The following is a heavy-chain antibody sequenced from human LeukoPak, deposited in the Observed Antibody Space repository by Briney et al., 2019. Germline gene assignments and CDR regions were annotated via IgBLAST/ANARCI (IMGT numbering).Heavy chain of an antibody. CDR2: IGSDGGNT. V-gene: IGHV3-23*01. J-gene: IGHJ4*02. D-gene: IGHD6-13*01. CDR1: GFTFSTYG. CDR3: AKVQGYSGN. Sequence: GGTLRLSCAASGFTFSTYGMSGVRQAPGKGLEWVSSIGSDGGNTYYTDSVKGRFTISRDNSKNTLYLQMNSLRAEDTAVYYCAKVQGYSGNWGQGTLVTVSS.